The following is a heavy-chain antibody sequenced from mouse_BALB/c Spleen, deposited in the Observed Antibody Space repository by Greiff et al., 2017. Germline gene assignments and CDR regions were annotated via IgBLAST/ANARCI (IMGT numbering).Heavy chain of an antibody. V-gene: IGHV1-31*01. CDR1: GYSFTGYY. CDR2: INPYNGAT. CDR3: AGGSYYYAMDY. Sequence: EVKLMESGPELVKPGASVKISCKASGYSFTGYYMHWVKQSHVKSLEWIGRINPYNGATSYNQNFKDKASLTVDKSSSTAYMELHSLTSEDSAVYYCAGGSYYYAMDYWGQGTSVTVSS. J-gene: IGHJ4*01.